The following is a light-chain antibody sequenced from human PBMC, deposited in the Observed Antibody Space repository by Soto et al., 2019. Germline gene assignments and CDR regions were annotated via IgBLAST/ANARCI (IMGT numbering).Light chain of an antibody. CDR1: QSISSY. CDR2: DAS. CDR3: QQRNNWPPLYT. J-gene: IGKJ2*01. Sequence: EVVLTQSPATLSLSPGERATLSCRASQSISSYLAWYQQKPGQAPRLLIYDASNRATGIPARFSGSGSGTDFTLTISSLEPEDFAVYYCQQRNNWPPLYTFGQGTKLEIK. V-gene: IGKV3-11*01.